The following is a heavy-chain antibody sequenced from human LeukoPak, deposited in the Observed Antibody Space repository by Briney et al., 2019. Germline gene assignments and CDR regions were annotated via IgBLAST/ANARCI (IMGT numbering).Heavy chain of an antibody. D-gene: IGHD6-19*01. J-gene: IGHJ4*02. V-gene: IGHV4-59*01. CDR3: ARVTTVAGSDYFDY. CDR2: IYYSGST. CDR1: GGSINGYY. Sequence: SETLSLTCTVSGGSINGYYWNWIRQPPGKGLEWIGYIYYSGSTNYNPSFKSRVTISVDTSKNHFSLKLSSVTAAGTAVYYCARVTTVAGSDYFDYWGQGTPVTVSS.